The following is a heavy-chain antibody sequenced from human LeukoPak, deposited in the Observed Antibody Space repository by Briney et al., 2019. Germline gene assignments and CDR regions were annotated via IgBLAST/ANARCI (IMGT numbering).Heavy chain of an antibody. Sequence: GGSLRLSCAASGFTFSSYEMNWVRQAPGKGLEWVSYISSSGSTIYYADSVKGRFTISRDNAKNSLYLQMNSLRAEDTAVYYCARGFCSGGSCSTPFDHWGQGTLVTVSS. D-gene: IGHD2-15*01. CDR1: GFTFSSYE. CDR2: ISSSGSTI. CDR3: ARGFCSGGSCSTPFDH. J-gene: IGHJ4*02. V-gene: IGHV3-48*03.